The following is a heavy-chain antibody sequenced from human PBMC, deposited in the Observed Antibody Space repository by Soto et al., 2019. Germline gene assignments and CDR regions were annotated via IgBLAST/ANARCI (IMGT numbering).Heavy chain of an antibody. V-gene: IGHV3-23*01. CDR1: GFTFSSYA. D-gene: IGHD1-26*01. Sequence: EVQLLESGGGLVQPGGSLRLSCAASGFTFSSYAMSWVRQAPGKGLEWVSAISGSGGSTYYADSVKGRFTIARDNSKNTLHLQMNSVSAADTAVDYCAPAAREYYYYGMDVWGHGTTVTVSS. CDR3: APAAREYYYYGMDV. CDR2: ISGSGGST. J-gene: IGHJ6*02.